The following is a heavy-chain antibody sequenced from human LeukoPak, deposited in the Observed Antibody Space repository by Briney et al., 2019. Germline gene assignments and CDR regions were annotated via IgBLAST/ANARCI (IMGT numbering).Heavy chain of an antibody. CDR1: GYTFTSYY. CDR3: ASTVGDPYQWLVLPRTFDY. J-gene: IGHJ4*02. CDR2: INPSGGST. V-gene: IGHV1-46*01. Sequence: GASVKVSCKASGYTFTSYYMHWVRQAPGQGLEWMGIINPSGGSTSYAQKFQGRVTMTRDTSTSTVYMELSSLRSEDTAVYYCASTVGDPYQWLVLPRTFDYWGQGTLVTVSS. D-gene: IGHD6-19*01.